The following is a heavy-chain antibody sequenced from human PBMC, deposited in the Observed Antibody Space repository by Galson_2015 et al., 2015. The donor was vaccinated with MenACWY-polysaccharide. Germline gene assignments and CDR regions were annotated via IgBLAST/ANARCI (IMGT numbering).Heavy chain of an antibody. D-gene: IGHD2-2*01. CDR2: IWYDGSNK. CDR3: ARDRTDPSSYGMDV. J-gene: IGHJ6*02. V-gene: IGHV3-33*01. Sequence: SLRLSCAASGFTFSSYGMHWVRQAPGKGLEWVAVIWYDGSNKYYADSVKGRFTISRDNSKNTPYLQMNSLRAEDTAVYYCARDRTDPSSYGMDVWGQGTTVTVSS. CDR1: GFTFSSYG.